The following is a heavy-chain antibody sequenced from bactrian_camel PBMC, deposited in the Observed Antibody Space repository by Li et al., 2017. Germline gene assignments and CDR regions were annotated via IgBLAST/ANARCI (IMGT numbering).Heavy chain of an antibody. J-gene: IGHJ6*01. D-gene: IGHD2*01. CDR1: GHSRGSNC. V-gene: IGHV3-3*01. CDR3: AADRGCSRTRRFRIPARTDFNY. Sequence: QVQLVESGGGSVQAGGSLRLSCKVSGHSRGSNCVGWYRLPPGRAPAEREGNAVIRRDGGETWYAASVKGRFTISRDSAKNTVYLQMNSLKPEDTAMYYCAADRGCSRTRRFRIPARTDFNYWGQGTQVTVS. CDR2: IRRDGGET.